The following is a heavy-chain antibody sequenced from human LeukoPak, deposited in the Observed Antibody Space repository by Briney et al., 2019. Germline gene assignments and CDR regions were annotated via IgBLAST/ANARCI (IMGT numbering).Heavy chain of an antibody. CDR3: ARGGSSFAY. CDR2: IYYSGST. V-gene: IGHV4-39*01. J-gene: IGHJ4*02. Sequence: SETLSLTCTVSGGSISSSSYYWGWIRQPPGRGLEWIGSIYYSGSTYYNPSLKSRVTISVDTSKNQFSLQLNSVTPEDTAVYYCARGGSSFAYWGQGTLVTVSS. CDR1: GGSISSSSYY. D-gene: IGHD6-13*01.